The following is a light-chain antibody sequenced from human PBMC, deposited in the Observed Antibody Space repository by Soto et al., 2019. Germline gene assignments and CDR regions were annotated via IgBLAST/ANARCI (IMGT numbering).Light chain of an antibody. V-gene: IGKV3-20*01. CDR3: QQYGSSPRT. CDR2: GAS. CDR1: QSVSSSY. Sequence: EIVLTQSPGTLSLSPGERATLSCRASQSVSSSYLAWYQQKPGQAPRLLIYGASSRATGIPDRFSGSGSGTDFTLTISRPEPEDFAVYYCQQYGSSPRTFGQETKVEIK. J-gene: IGKJ1*01.